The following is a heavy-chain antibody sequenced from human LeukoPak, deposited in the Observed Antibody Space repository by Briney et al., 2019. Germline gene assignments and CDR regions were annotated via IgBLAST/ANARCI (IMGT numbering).Heavy chain of an antibody. CDR1: GFTFSSYG. CDR2: IWYDGSNK. Sequence: GGSLRLCCAASGFTFSSYGMHWGRQAPGKGLEWVAVIWYDGSNKYYADSVKGRFTISRDNSKNTLYLQMNSLRAEDTAVYYCARDYYYGSGSYVDYWGQGTLVTVSS. J-gene: IGHJ4*02. D-gene: IGHD3-10*01. CDR3: ARDYYYGSGSYVDY. V-gene: IGHV3-33*01.